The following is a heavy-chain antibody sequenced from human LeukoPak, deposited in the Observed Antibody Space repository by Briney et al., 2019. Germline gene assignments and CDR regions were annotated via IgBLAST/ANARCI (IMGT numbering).Heavy chain of an antibody. D-gene: IGHD4-17*01. CDR2: IYYSGST. V-gene: IGHV4-61*01. CDR3: ARGTVTTGWFDP. J-gene: IGHJ5*02. Sequence: PSETLSLTCTVSGGSISSSSYYWSWIRQPPGKGLEWIGYIYYSGSTNYNPSLKSRVTISVDTSKNQFSLKLSSVTAADTAVYYCARGTVTTGWFDPWGQGTLVTVSS. CDR1: GGSISSSSYY.